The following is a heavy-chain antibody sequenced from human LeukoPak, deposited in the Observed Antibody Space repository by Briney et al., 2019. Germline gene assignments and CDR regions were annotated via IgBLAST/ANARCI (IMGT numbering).Heavy chain of an antibody. CDR2: IRSKGDGHAT. J-gene: IGHJ3*02. CDR1: GLTFSDYA. Sequence: PGGSLKLSCAASGLTFSDYAIHWVRQASGKGLGWVGRIRSKGDGHATAYAASVQGRFALSRDDSKNTAHLQMNSLRSEDTAVYYCARGLERPFYDFWSGYYKVPGDAFDIWGQGTMVTVSS. CDR3: ARGLERPFYDFWSGYYKVPGDAFDI. V-gene: IGHV3-73*01. D-gene: IGHD3-3*01.